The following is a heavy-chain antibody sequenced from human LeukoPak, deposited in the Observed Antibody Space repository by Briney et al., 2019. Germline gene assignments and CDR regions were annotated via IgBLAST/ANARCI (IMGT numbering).Heavy chain of an antibody. CDR2: ISAYNGNT. CDR3: ARWRAVTEQFDY. V-gene: IGHV1-18*01. J-gene: IGHJ4*02. D-gene: IGHD1-14*01. CDR1: GYTFTSYG. Sequence: ASVKVSCKASGYTFTSYGISWVRQAPGQGLEWMGWISAYNGNTNYAQKLQGRVTITADKSTSTAYMELSSLRSEDTAVYYCARWRAVTEQFDYWGQGTLVTVSS.